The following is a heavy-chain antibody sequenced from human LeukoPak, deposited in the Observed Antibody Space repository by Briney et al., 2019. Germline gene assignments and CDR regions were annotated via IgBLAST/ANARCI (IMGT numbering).Heavy chain of an antibody. CDR1: GFTFSSYW. V-gene: IGHV3-74*01. CDR3: VRDNAYKFDY. J-gene: IGHJ4*02. CDR2: INTFGTTA. Sequence: GGSLRLSCSVSGFTFSSYWMNWVRQVPGKGLVWVSHINTFGTTATYADSVKGRFTISRDNANNTLYLQMNSLRVEDTAVYYCVRDNAYKFDYWGQGTLVTVSS. D-gene: IGHD5-24*01.